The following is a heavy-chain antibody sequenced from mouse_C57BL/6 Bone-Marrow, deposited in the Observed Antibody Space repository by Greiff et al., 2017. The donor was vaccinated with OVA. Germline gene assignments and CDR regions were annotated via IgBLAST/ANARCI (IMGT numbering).Heavy chain of an antibody. CDR2: INPNNGGT. V-gene: IGHV1-18*01. CDR3: AKVPGYGSSYWYFDV. D-gene: IGHD1-1*01. CDR1: GYTFTDYN. J-gene: IGHJ1*03. Sequence: EVKLQQSGPELVKPGASVKIPCKASGYTFTDYNMDWVKQSHGKSLEWIGDINPNNGGTIYNQKFKGEATLTVDKSSSTAYMELRSLTSEDTAVYYCAKVPGYGSSYWYFDVWGTGTTVTVSS.